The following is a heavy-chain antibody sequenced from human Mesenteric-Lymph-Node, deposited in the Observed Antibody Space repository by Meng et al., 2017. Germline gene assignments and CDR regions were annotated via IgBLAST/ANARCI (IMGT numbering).Heavy chain of an antibody. CDR1: GGTFSSYA. Sequence: QVVLVESWAEVQKPGSSVKVSCKASGGTFSSYAISWVRQAPGQGLEWMGGIIPIFGTANYAQKFQGRVTITTDESTSTAYMELSSLRSEDTAVYYCARGPIVATIRNWFDPWGQGTLVTVSS. CDR2: IIPIFGTA. J-gene: IGHJ5*02. V-gene: IGHV1-69*05. CDR3: ARGPIVATIRNWFDP. D-gene: IGHD5-12*01.